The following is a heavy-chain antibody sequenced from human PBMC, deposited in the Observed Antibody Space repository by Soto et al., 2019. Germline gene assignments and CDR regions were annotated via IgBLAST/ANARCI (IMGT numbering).Heavy chain of an antibody. J-gene: IGHJ6*02. V-gene: IGHV3-30*18. CDR2: ISYDGSNK. CDR1: GFTFSSYG. Sequence: QVQLVESGGGVVQPGRSLRLSCAASGFTFSSYGMHWVRQAPGKGLEWVAVISYDGSNKYYADSVKGRFTISRDNSKNTLYLQMNSLRAEDTAVYYCAKAEVGITIFGVAYGMDVWGQGTTVTVSS. D-gene: IGHD3-3*01. CDR3: AKAEVGITIFGVAYGMDV.